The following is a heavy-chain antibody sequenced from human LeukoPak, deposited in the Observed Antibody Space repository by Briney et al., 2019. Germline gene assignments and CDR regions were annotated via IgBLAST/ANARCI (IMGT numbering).Heavy chain of an antibody. J-gene: IGHJ4*02. CDR3: AKDAQRGFDYSNSLQY. D-gene: IGHD4-11*01. CDR2: IWSDGTNQ. V-gene: IGHV3-33*06. CDR1: GFTFSHYG. Sequence: GGSLRLSCAASGFTFSHYGMHWVRQAPGKGLEWVAVIWSDGTNQFYADSVKGRFTISRDDPQKTVFLQMSSLRAEDTAIYYCAKDAQRGFDYSNSLQYWGQGTLVTVSS.